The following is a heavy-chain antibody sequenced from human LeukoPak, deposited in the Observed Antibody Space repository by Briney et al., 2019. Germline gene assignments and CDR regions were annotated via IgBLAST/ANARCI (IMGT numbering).Heavy chain of an antibody. CDR2: IYDSGST. J-gene: IGHJ5*02. CDR3: ARNRTTVIPGIGAAGPLNWFDP. D-gene: IGHD6-13*01. V-gene: IGHV4-38-2*01. CDR1: GYSISSGYSISNGYY. Sequence: SETLSLTCAVSGYSISSGYSISNGYYWGWIRQPPGKGLEWIGRIYDSGSTYYNPSLKSRVTISVDTAKNQFSLKLSSVTAADTAVYYCARNRTTVIPGIGAAGPLNWFDPWGQGILVTDSS.